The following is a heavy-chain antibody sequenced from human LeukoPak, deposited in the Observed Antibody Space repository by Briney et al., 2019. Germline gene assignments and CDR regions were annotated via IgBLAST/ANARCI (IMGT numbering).Heavy chain of an antibody. CDR2: ISYDGSNK. Sequence: GGSLRLSCAASGFTVSSNYMSWVRQAPGKGLEWVAVISYDGSNKYYADSVKGRFTISRDNSKNTLYLQMNSLRAEDTAVYYCARDKRVNGYEYYFDYWGQGTLVTVSS. D-gene: IGHD3-9*01. J-gene: IGHJ4*02. V-gene: IGHV3-30-3*01. CDR1: GFTVSSNY. CDR3: ARDKRVNGYEYYFDY.